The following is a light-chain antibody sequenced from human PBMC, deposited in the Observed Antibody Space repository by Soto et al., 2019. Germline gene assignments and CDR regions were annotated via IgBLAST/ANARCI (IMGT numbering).Light chain of an antibody. J-gene: IGKJ1*01. V-gene: IGKV3-20*01. CDR1: QSVSSSY. CDR2: GAS. CDR3: HQRQRWPRT. Sequence: IVLTQSPRTLSLSPGERATLSCRASQSVSSSYLAWYQQKPGQAPRLLIYGASSRATGIPARFSGSGSGTDFTLTITSLEPEDFAFYYCHQRQRWPRTFGQGTKVDIK.